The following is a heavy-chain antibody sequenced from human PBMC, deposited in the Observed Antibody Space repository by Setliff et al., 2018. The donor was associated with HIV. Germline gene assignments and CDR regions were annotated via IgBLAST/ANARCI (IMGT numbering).Heavy chain of an antibody. J-gene: IGHJ1*01. D-gene: IGHD1-1*01. CDR1: GYTFTAYY. CDR2: INPDSGAT. CDR3: TRVPCWTDH. V-gene: IGHV1-2*02. Sequence: ASVKVSCKYSGYTFTAYYIHWVRHARGQGLEWMGWINPDSGATKYAEKFEGRVSLTSDTSINTVYMELSSLRSDDTAVYFCTRVPCWTDHWGQGTQVTVSS.